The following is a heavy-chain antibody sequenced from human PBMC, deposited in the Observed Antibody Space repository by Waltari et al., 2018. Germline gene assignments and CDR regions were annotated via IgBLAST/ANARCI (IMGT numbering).Heavy chain of an antibody. D-gene: IGHD5-12*01. CDR3: ARSPWSRVATYYYFDY. J-gene: IGHJ4*02. CDR2: ISYDGSNK. V-gene: IGHV3-30-3*01. CDR1: GFTFSRSA. Sequence: QVQLVESGGGVVQPGRSLRLSCAASGFTFSRSAMHWVRTAPGKGLEWVAVISYDGSNKYYADSVKGRFTISRDNSKNTLYLQMNSLRAEDTAVYYCARSPWSRVATYYYFDYWGQGTLVTVSS.